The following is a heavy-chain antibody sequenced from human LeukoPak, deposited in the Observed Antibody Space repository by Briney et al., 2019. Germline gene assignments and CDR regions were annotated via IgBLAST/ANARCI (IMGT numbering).Heavy chain of an antibody. CDR1: GGSISSSSYY. D-gene: IGHD6-19*01. CDR2: IYHSGSA. V-gene: IGHV4-39*07. J-gene: IGHJ6*03. CDR3: ARTVDSSGWYPYYYYMDV. Sequence: SETLSLTCTVSGGSISSSSYYWGWVRQPPGKGLEWIGTIYHSGSANYNPSLKSRVTISVDTSKNQFSLKLSSVTAADTAVYYCARTVDSSGWYPYYYYMDVWGKGTTVTVSS.